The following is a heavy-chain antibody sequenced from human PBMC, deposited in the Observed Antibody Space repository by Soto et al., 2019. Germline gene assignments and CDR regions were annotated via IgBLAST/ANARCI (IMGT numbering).Heavy chain of an antibody. D-gene: IGHD3-9*01. CDR2: ISSSGSTI. Sequence: PGVSMRLSCAAAGFTFSDYDMSWIRQAPGKGLEWVSYISSSGSTIYYADSVKGRFTISRDNAKNSLYLQMNSLRAEDTAVYYCARGQDDILTVYAYWGQGTLVTVSS. J-gene: IGHJ4*02. V-gene: IGHV3-11*01. CDR3: ARGQDDILTVYAY. CDR1: GFTFSDYD.